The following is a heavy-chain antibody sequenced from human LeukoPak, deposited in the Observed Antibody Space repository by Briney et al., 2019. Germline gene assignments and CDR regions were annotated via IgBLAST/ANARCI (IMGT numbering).Heavy chain of an antibody. J-gene: IGHJ6*03. V-gene: IGHV3-30*04. CDR2: ISYDGSNK. Sequence: GGSLRLSCAASGFTFSSYAMHWVRQAPGKGLEWVAVISYDGSNKYYADSVKGRFTISRDNSKNTLYLQMNSLRAEDTAVYYCARGGYSYGYYYYMAVWGKGTTVTVSS. CDR1: GFTFSSYA. D-gene: IGHD5-18*01. CDR3: ARGGYSYGYYYYMAV.